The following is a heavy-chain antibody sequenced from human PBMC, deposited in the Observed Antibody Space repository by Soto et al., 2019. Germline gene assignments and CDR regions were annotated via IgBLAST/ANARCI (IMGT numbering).Heavy chain of an antibody. J-gene: IGHJ4*02. V-gene: IGHV2-5*02. CDR1: GFSLTTRGVG. D-gene: IGHD5-18*01. CDR2: IYWDDDE. CDR3: VHRPRGYSYHFDY. Sequence: QITLKESGPTLVKPTQTLTLTCTFSGFSLTTRGVGVGWIRQPPGKALEWLALIYWDDDEGYSPSLNSRLTITKDTSKNNVVLTMINIDPVDTAKYYCVHRPRGYSYHFDYWGQGTLVTVSS.